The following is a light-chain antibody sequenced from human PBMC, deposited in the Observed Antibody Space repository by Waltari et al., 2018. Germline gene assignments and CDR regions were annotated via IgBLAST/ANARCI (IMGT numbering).Light chain of an antibody. J-gene: IGKJ1*01. Sequence: DIQLTQSPSSLSASVGDRVAITFRPSQTISNYLNWYQQKPGQAPNLLIYAASTLQSGVPSRFSGSGSGTVFTLTISSLQPEDFATYFCQQTYLMPRSFGQGTKVEIK. CDR1: QTISNY. V-gene: IGKV1-39*01. CDR2: AAS. CDR3: QQTYLMPRS.